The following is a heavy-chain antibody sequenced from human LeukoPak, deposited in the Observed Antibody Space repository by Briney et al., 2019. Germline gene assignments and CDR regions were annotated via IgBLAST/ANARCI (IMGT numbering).Heavy chain of an antibody. CDR1: GFTFSTYE. J-gene: IGHJ4*02. CDR2: ISNSGSTI. Sequence: GGSLRLSCAASGFTFSTYEMNWVRQAPGKGLEWVSYISNSGSTIYYADSVKGRFTISRDNAKNSLYLQMNILRAEDTAVYYCAREWLFLHLLHYWGQGTLVTVSS. V-gene: IGHV3-48*03. CDR3: AREWLFLHLLHY. D-gene: IGHD3-22*01.